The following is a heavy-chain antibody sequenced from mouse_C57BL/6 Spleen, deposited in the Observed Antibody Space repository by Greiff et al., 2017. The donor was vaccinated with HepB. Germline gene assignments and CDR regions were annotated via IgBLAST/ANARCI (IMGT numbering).Heavy chain of an antibody. CDR2: IDPSDSET. Sequence: QVQLKQPGAELVRPGSSVKLSCKASGYTFTSYWMHWVKQRPIQGLEWIGNIDPSDSETHYNQKFKDKATLTVDKSSSTAYMQLSSLTSEDSAVYYCARGESTMVTTVYFDYWGQGTTLTVSS. D-gene: IGHD2-2*01. J-gene: IGHJ2*01. CDR1: GYTFTSYW. CDR3: ARGESTMVTTVYFDY. V-gene: IGHV1-52*01.